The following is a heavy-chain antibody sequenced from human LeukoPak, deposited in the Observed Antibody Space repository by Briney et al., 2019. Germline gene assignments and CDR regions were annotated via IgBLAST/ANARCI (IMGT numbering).Heavy chain of an antibody. CDR3: ARMVRRLERLNIGGSSDYATGYYFDY. V-gene: IGHV1-2*02. CDR2: IKPNSGGT. Sequence: ASVKVSCKASGYTFTGHSMYWVRQAPGQGLEWMGWIKPNSGGTNYAQKFQGRVTMTRDTSISTAYMELSRLRSDDTAVYYCARMVRRLERLNIGGSSDYATGYYFDYWGQGTLVTVSS. CDR1: GYTFTGHS. J-gene: IGHJ4*02. D-gene: IGHD5-12*01.